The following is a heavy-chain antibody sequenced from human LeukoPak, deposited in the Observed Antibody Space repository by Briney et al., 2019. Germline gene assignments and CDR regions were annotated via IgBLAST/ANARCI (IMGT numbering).Heavy chain of an antibody. CDR3: ATKPYYSDSSGYCYEYFQH. V-gene: IGHV3-23*01. CDR1: GFTFSNYA. D-gene: IGHD3-22*01. CDR2: ISGDGGTT. J-gene: IGHJ1*01. Sequence: PGGSLRLSCAASGFTFSNYAMTWVRQAPGKGLEWVSVISGDGGTTYYADSVRGRFTISRDNSKNTLSLQMNNLRAEDTAVYYCATKPYYSDSSGYCYEYFQHWGQGTLVTVSS.